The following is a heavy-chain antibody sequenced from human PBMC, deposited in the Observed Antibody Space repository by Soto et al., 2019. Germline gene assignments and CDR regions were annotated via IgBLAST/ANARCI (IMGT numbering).Heavy chain of an antibody. CDR1: AYSFTSYW. Sequence: PGEALKISCKGSAYSFTSYWIGWVRQMPGKDLKGVGIIYPGDSDTRYGPSVQAQVTVSADKSISTAYLQWRSLKASDTAMYYCARLDKNYHYGRDVWGQGTTVTVSS. CDR3: ARLDKNYHYGRDV. CDR2: IYPGDSDT. J-gene: IGHJ6*02. V-gene: IGHV5-51*01. D-gene: IGHD3-22*01.